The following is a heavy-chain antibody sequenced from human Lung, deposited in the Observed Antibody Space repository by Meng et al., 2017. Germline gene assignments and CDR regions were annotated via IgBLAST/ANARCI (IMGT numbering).Heavy chain of an antibody. CDR1: GYTFTGYA. Sequence: QVLCGRSGAGLKKPGCLVKVSCKASGYTFTGYAMHWVRQAPGQRLEWMGWINAGNGNTKYSQKFQGRVTITRDTSASTAYMELSSLRSEDTAVYYCARGDYCGGDCYWFDYWGQGTLVTVSS. J-gene: IGHJ4*02. D-gene: IGHD2-21*02. V-gene: IGHV1-3*01. CDR2: INAGNGNT. CDR3: ARGDYCGGDCYWFDY.